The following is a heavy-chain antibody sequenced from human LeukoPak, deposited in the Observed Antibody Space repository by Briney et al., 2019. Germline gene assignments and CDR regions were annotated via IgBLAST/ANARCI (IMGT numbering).Heavy chain of an antibody. CDR2: ISAYNGNT. CDR1: GGTFSSYG. CDR3: ARSIAAAAPSDY. D-gene: IGHD6-13*01. J-gene: IGHJ4*02. Sequence: ASVKVSCKASGGTFSSYGISWVRQAPGQGLEWMGWISAYNGNTNYAQKLQGRVTMTTDTSTSTAYMELRSLRSDDTAVYYCARSIAAAAPSDYWGQGTLVTVSS. V-gene: IGHV1-18*01.